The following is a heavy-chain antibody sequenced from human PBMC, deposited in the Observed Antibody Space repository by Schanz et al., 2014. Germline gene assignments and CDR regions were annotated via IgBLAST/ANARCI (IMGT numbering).Heavy chain of an antibody. V-gene: IGHV3-13*01. Sequence: EAQLVESGGYLVQPGGSLRLSCSASGFTLSNSDMHWVRQGTGKGLEWVSTIGYLGDTYYPDSVKGRFTISRDNSKNTLYLQMNSLRAEDTAVYYCARGTDWNLHYWGQGALVTVSS. D-gene: IGHD1-1*01. CDR2: IGYLGDT. J-gene: IGHJ4*02. CDR1: GFTLSNSD. CDR3: ARGTDWNLHY.